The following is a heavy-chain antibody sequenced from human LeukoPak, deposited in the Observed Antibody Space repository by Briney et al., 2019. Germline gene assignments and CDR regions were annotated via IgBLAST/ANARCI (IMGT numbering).Heavy chain of an antibody. CDR3: ARGGGTMVP. V-gene: IGHV1-8*03. CDR2: MNPNSGNT. D-gene: IGHD3-10*01. CDR1: GGTFSSYA. J-gene: IGHJ5*02. Sequence: GASVKVSCKASGGTFSSYAISWVRQATGQGLEWMGWMNPNSGNTGYAQKFQGRVTITRNTSISTAYMELSSLRSEDTAVYYCARGGGTMVPWGQGTLVTVSS.